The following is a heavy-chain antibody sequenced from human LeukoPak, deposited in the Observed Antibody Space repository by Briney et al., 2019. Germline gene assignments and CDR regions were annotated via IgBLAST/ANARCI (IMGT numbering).Heavy chain of an antibody. CDR1: GASISSSNW. CDR2: IYHSGST. CDR3: ARARYDYVWGSNRYNYFDS. Sequence: SGTLSLTCAVSGASISSSNWWSWVRQPPGKGLEWIGEIYHSGSTNYNPSLKSRVTILVDKSKNQFSLKLSSVTVADTAVYYCARARYDYVWGSNRYNYFDSWGQGTLVTVSS. D-gene: IGHD3-16*02. J-gene: IGHJ4*02. V-gene: IGHV4-4*02.